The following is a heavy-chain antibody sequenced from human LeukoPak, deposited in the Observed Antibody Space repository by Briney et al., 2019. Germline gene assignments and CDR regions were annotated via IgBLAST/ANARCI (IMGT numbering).Heavy chain of an antibody. V-gene: IGHV3-21*04. D-gene: IGHD3-22*01. J-gene: IGHJ4*02. CDR3: AKDPYYYDSSGYYSAY. CDR2: ISSSSSYI. Sequence: GGSLRLSCAASGFTFSSYSMNWVRQAPGKGLEWVSSISSSSSYIYYADSVKGRFTISRDNSKNTLYLQMNSLRAEDTAVYYCAKDPYYYDSSGYYSAYWGQGTLVTVSS. CDR1: GFTFSSYS.